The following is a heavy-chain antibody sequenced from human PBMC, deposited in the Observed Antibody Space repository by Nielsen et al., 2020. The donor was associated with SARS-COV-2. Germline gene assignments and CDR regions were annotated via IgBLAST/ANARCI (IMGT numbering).Heavy chain of an antibody. CDR2: ISFDGSNT. Sequence: GGSLRLSCAASGFTFSSFGMYWVRQAPGKGLEWVAVISFDGSNTYYADSVKGRFTISRDNFKNTPYLQMNSLRAEDTAVYYCAKDLGPGYVAAAMLGYYYYYGMDVWGQGTTVTVSS. CDR3: AKDLGPGYVAAAMLGYYYYYGMDV. V-gene: IGHV3-30*18. J-gene: IGHJ6*02. D-gene: IGHD2-2*01. CDR1: GFTFSSFG.